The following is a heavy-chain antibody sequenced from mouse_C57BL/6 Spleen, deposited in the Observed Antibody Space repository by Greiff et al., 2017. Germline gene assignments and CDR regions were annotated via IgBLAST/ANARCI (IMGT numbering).Heavy chain of an antibody. Sequence: QVQLQQSGAELARPGASVNLSCKASGYTFTSYGISWVKQRTGQGLEWIGEIYPRSGNTYYNEKFKGKATLTADKSSSTAYMELRSLTSEDSAVYFCAYYGNYVGYWGQGTTLTVSS. V-gene: IGHV1-81*01. CDR1: GYTFTSYG. CDR3: AYYGNYVGY. J-gene: IGHJ2*01. CDR2: IYPRSGNT. D-gene: IGHD2-1*01.